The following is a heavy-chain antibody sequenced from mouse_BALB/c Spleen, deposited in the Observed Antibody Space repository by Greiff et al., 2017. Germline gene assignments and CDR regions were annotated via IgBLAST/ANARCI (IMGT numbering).Heavy chain of an antibody. J-gene: IGHJ3*01. CDR1: GYPFTSYY. V-gene: IGHV1S56*01. CDR3: ARSDGYDAWFAY. CDR2: IYPGNVNT. D-gene: IGHD2-2*01. Sequence: QVQLQQSGPELVKPGASVRISCQASGYPFTSYYIHWVKQRPGQGLEWIGWIYPGNVNTKYNEKFKGKATLTADKSTSTAYMQLSSLTSEDSAVYFCARSDGYDAWFAYWGQGTLVTVSA.